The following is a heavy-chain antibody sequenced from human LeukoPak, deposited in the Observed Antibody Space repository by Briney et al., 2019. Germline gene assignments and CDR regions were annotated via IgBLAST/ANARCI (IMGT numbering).Heavy chain of an antibody. Sequence: GGSLRLSCEGSGFTFSNYWMGWVRQAPGKGLQWVANIKTDGSEKYYVDSVKGRFTISRDNAKNSLYLQMNSLRAEDTAVYYCASLSLRWSDYWGQGTLVTVSS. D-gene: IGHD4-23*01. CDR3: ASLSLRWSDY. CDR2: IKTDGSEK. J-gene: IGHJ4*02. CDR1: GFTFSNYW. V-gene: IGHV3-7*01.